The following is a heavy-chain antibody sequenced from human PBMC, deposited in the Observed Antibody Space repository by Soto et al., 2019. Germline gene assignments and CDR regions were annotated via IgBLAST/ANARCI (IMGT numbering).Heavy chain of an antibody. V-gene: IGHV1-69*02. CDR3: ARDRKNSNWPNLDS. J-gene: IGHJ4*02. Sequence: ASVKVSCKTSEDTFSIYTLSWVRQAPEQGLVWMGRVLPFLDVTTYSQRFQGRVTITADRSTTTAYMELSSLTFEDTAVYYCARDRKNSNWPNLDSWGPGTLVTVSS. D-gene: IGHD6-13*01. CDR2: VLPFLDVT. CDR1: EDTFSIYT.